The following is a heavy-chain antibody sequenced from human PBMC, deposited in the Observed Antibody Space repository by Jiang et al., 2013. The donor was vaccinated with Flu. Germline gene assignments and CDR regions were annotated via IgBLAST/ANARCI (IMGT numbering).Heavy chain of an antibody. V-gene: IGHV3-30*09. D-gene: IGHD2-21*01. CDR1: GFTFSGDA. Sequence: VQLVESGGGVVQPGSSLRLSCAASGFTFSGDALHWVRQAPGKGLEWLAVISSDGLNEFHAGPVKGRFAISRDNSKNTLYLQMNNLRPEDTAVYYCARDRSKVVTNAIQWYF. CDR2: ISSDGLNE. CDR3: ARDRSKVVTNAIQWYF. J-gene: IGHJ2*01.